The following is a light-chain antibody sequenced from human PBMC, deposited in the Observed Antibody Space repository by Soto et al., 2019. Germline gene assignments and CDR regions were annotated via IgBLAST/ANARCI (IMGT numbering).Light chain of an antibody. CDR3: LQTSTFPRT. J-gene: IGKJ1*01. V-gene: IGKV1-12*01. CDR2: GAS. CDR1: QDIGNF. Sequence: DIQMTQSASAGSASVGDRGTVSCRASQDIGNFLAWYQQTPGKAPRLLIHGASSLSREIPSRFSGGGTGTHFTLTISGLQPEDLATYFCLQTSTFPRTFGQGTKVDIK.